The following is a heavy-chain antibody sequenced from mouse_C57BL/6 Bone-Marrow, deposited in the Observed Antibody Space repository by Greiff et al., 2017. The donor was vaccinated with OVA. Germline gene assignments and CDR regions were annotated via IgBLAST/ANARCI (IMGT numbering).Heavy chain of an antibody. D-gene: IGHD2-4*01. Sequence: QVQLQQPGAELVKPGASVKMSCKASGYTFTSYWITWVKQRPGQGLEGIGDIYPGSGSTNYNEKFKSKATLTVDTATSTAYMQLSSLTSEDSAVYYCAREYYDYDDYYAMDYWGQGTSVTVSS. J-gene: IGHJ4*01. CDR1: GYTFTSYW. CDR2: IYPGSGST. V-gene: IGHV1-55*01. CDR3: AREYYDYDDYYAMDY.